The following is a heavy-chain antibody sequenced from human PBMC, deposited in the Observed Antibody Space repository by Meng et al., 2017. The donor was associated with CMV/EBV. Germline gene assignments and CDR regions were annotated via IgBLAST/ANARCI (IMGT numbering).Heavy chain of an antibody. D-gene: IGHD2-2*01. CDR2: IYTSGST. CDR1: GGSISSYY. Sequence: QGQLQGSGPGLVKPSETRSLTCTVSGGSISSYYWSWIRQPAGKGLEWIGRIYTSGSTNYNPSLKSRVTMSVDTSKNQFSLKLSSVTAADTAVYYCARDLMNCSSTSCANWFDPWGQGTLVTVSS. J-gene: IGHJ5*02. V-gene: IGHV4-4*07. CDR3: ARDLMNCSSTSCANWFDP.